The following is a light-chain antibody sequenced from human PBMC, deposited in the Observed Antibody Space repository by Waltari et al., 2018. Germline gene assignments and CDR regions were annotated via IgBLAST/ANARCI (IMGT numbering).Light chain of an antibody. V-gene: IGLV2-11*01. CDR2: DVS. CDR3: CSYAGSYTEV. Sequence: QSALTQHRPVSGSPGQSVTISCTGTSSDDGGYNYVSWYQQHPGKAPKLMIYDVSRRPSGVPDRFAGSKSGNTASLTISGLQAEDEADYYCCSYAGSYTEVFGTGTKVTVL. CDR1: SSDDGGYNY. J-gene: IGLJ1*01.